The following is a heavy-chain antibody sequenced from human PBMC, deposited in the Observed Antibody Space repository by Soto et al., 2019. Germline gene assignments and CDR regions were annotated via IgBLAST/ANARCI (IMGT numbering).Heavy chain of an antibody. Sequence: GGSLRLSCAASGFTFSSYSMNWVRQAPGKGLEWVSSISSSSSYIYYADSVKGRFTISRDNAKNSLYLQMNSLRAEDTAVYYCARGAVWSGSPDYYYYGMDVWGQGTTVTVSS. V-gene: IGHV3-21*01. J-gene: IGHJ6*02. CDR2: ISSSSSYI. CDR3: ARGAVWSGSPDYYYYGMDV. CDR1: GFTFSSYS. D-gene: IGHD3-3*01.